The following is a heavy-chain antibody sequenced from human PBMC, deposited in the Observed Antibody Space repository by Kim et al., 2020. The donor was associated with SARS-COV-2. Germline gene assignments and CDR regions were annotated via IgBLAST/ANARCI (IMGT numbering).Heavy chain of an antibody. CDR2: ISSSSSYI. CDR3: ARQRMVRGVGDY. V-gene: IGHV3-21*01. CDR1: GFTFSSYS. D-gene: IGHD3-10*01. Sequence: GGSLRLSCAASGFTFSSYSMNWVRQAPGKGLEWVSSISSSSSYIYYADSVKGRFTISRDNAKNSLYLQMNSLRAEDTAVYYCARQRMVRGVGDYWGQGTLVTVSS. J-gene: IGHJ4*02.